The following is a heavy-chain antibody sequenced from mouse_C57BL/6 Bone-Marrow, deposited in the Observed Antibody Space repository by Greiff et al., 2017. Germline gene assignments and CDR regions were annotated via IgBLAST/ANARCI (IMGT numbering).Heavy chain of an antibody. Sequence: QVQLKQPGAELVKPGASVKLSCKASGYTFTSYWMHWVKQRPGRGLEWIGRIDPNSGGTKYNEKFKSKATLTVDKPSSTAYMQLSSLTSEDSAVYYGAREGVFPYWYFDVWGTGTTVTVSS. J-gene: IGHJ1*03. V-gene: IGHV1-72*01. CDR2: IDPNSGGT. CDR1: GYTFTSYW. CDR3: AREGVFPYWYFDV.